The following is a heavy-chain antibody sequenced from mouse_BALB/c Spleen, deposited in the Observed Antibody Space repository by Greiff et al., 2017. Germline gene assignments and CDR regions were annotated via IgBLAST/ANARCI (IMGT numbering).Heavy chain of an antibody. Sequence: EVQLVESGGGLVQPGGSMKLSCVASGFTFSSYWMSWVRQSPEKGLEWVAEIRLKSDNYATHYAESVKGKFTISRDDSKSRLYLQMNSLRAEDTGIYYCTVYGSSYAWFAYWGQGTLVTVSA. CDR1: GFTFSSYW. V-gene: IGHV6-6*02. CDR3: TVYGSSYAWFAY. D-gene: IGHD1-1*01. J-gene: IGHJ3*01. CDR2: IRLKSDNYAT.